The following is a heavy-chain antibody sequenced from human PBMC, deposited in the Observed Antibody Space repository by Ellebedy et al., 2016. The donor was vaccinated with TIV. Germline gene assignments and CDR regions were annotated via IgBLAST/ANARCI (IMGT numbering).Heavy chain of an antibody. J-gene: IGHJ4*02. CDR1: GDSISISITHY. CDR3: ARGRTSTVTNPMYFDY. Sequence: SETLSLXXSVSGDSISISITHYWGWIRQPPGKGLEWIGMISHSGNIYYNPSLKTRVTISVDTSKNQFSLKLTSVTAADTALYFCARGRTSTVTNPMYFDYWGQGSLITVSS. D-gene: IGHD4-17*01. V-gene: IGHV4-39*01. CDR2: ISHSGNI.